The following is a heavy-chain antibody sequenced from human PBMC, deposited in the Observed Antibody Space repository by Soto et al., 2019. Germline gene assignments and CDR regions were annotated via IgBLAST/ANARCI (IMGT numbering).Heavy chain of an antibody. CDR3: ARVPFLEWLYEQYYFDY. J-gene: IGHJ4*02. CDR2: IYYSGST. Sequence: QVQLQESGPGLVKPSQTLSLTCTVSGGSISSGDYYWSWIRQPPGKGLEWIGYIYYSGSTYYNPSLKSRVTISVDTSKNQFSLKLSSGTAADTAVYYCARVPFLEWLYEQYYFDYWGQGTLVTVSS. CDR1: GGSISSGDYY. D-gene: IGHD3-3*01. V-gene: IGHV4-30-4*01.